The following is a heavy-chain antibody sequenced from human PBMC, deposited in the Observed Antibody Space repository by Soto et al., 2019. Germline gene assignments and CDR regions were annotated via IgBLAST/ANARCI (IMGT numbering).Heavy chain of an antibody. CDR3: GRVADILTCYYLAAFDI. V-gene: IGHV1-3*01. CDR2: INAGNGNT. CDR1: GYTFTSYA. Sequence: ASVKVSCKASGYTFTSYAMHWVRQAPGQRLEWMGWINAGNGNTKYSQKIQGRVTITRDTSASTTYMELSRLRSEDTAVYYCGRVADILTCYYLAAFDIWGQGTMVTVSS. D-gene: IGHD3-9*01. J-gene: IGHJ3*02.